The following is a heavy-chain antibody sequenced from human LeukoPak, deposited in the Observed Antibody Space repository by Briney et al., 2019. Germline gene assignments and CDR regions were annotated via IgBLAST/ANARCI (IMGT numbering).Heavy chain of an antibody. J-gene: IGHJ4*02. CDR1: GYTFTSYG. Sequence: GASVKVSCKASGYTFTSYGISWVRQAPGQGLEWMGWISAYNGNTNYAQKLQGRVTMTTDTSTSTAYMELRSLRSDDTAVYYCARDIAGDYYDSSGYYGEYDYWGQGTLVTVSS. CDR3: ARDIAGDYYDSSGYYGEYDY. V-gene: IGHV1-18*01. CDR2: ISAYNGNT. D-gene: IGHD3-22*01.